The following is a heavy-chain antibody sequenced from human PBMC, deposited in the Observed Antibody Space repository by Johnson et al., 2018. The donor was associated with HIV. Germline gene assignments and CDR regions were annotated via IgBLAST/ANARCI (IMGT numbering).Heavy chain of an antibody. J-gene: IGHJ3*02. D-gene: IGHD5-12*01. CDR3: AKVRGWIDTAFDI. V-gene: IGHV3-20*04. Sequence: VQLVESGGGVVRPGGSLRLSCAASGFTFDDYGMSWVRQAPGKGLEWVSGINWNGGSTGYADSVKGSFTISRDNSKNTLYLQMNRLRAEGTAVYYFAKVRGWIDTAFDIWGQGTIVTVSS. CDR2: INWNGGST. CDR1: GFTFDDYG.